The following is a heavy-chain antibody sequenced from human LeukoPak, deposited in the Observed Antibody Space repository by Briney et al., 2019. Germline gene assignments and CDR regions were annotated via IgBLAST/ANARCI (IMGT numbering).Heavy chain of an antibody. CDR3: ARGRSITLLRGVAMSDGFDV. CDR1: GFTFSIAW. Sequence: GGSLRLSCAASGFTFSIAWMTWVRQAPGKGLEWVSFIDTSGSYIYYGDSVKGRVTISRDNAKNSLYLQMNGLRAEDTAVYYCARGRSITLLRGVAMSDGFDVWGQGAMVTVSS. CDR2: IDTSGSYI. V-gene: IGHV3-21*01. D-gene: IGHD3-10*01. J-gene: IGHJ3*01.